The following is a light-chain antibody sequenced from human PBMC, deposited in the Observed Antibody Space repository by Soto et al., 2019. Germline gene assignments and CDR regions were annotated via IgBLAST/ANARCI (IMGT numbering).Light chain of an antibody. CDR2: DAS. CDR1: QSVSSSY. V-gene: IGKV3-20*01. Sequence: EIVVTQSPGTLSLSPGERATLSCRASQSVSSSYLAWHQQKPGQAPRLLIYDASSRATGIPDRFSGSGSGTDFTLTISRLEPEDFAVYYCQQYGSSPYTFGQGTKLEIK. CDR3: QQYGSSPYT. J-gene: IGKJ2*01.